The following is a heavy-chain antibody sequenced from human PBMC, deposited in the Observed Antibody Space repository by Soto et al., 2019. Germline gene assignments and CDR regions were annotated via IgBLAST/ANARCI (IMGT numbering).Heavy chain of an antibody. CDR2: ISSSSSTT. V-gene: IGHV3-48*02. CDR1: EFTFSSYS. Sequence: EVQLVESGGGLVQPGGSLRLSCAASEFTFSSYSMNWVRQAPGKGLEWVSYISSSSSTTYYADSVKGRFTISRDNAKNSLYLQMNSLRDEDTAVYYCARGLYYYDSRGYWGYWGQGTLVTVSS. D-gene: IGHD3-22*01. CDR3: ARGLYYYDSRGYWGY. J-gene: IGHJ4*02.